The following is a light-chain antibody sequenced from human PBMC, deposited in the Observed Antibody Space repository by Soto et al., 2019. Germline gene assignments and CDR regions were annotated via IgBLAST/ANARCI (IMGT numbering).Light chain of an antibody. J-gene: IGKJ5*01. V-gene: IGKV3-20*01. CDR3: QHYGTSPLT. Sequence: EIVLTQSPGTLSLSPGERATLSCRASQNIASTYLAWYQQTPGQAPRLLVYGASSRAAGIPDRFSGSGSGTDFTLTISTLEPEDFALFYCQHYGTSPLTFGQGTRLELK. CDR2: GAS. CDR1: QNIASTY.